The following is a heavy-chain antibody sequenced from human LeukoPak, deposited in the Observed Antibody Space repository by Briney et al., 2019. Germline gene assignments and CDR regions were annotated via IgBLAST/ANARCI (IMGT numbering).Heavy chain of an antibody. CDR3: ARDYGRSRDYGMDV. CDR2: INADGSSA. Sequence: GSLRLSCSASGFTLNKFLMDWVRQASGEGVVWVLRINADGSSASYADSVKGRFTISRDNAKNTLYLQMNSLRAEDTAMYYCARDYGRSRDYGMDVWGQGTTVTVSS. J-gene: IGHJ6*02. CDR1: GFTLNKFL. D-gene: IGHD3-10*01. V-gene: IGHV3-74*01.